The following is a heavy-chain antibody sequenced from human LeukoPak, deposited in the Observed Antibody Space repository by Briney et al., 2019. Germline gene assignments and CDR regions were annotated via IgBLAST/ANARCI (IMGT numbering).Heavy chain of an antibody. V-gene: IGHV3-23*01. CDR2: ISGSGGST. CDR3: AEGAGAQRVGWFGP. J-gene: IGHJ5*02. Sequence: GGSLSLSCGASGFTFSSYAMSWVRQAPGKGREWVSAISGSGGSTYYTDSVEGRFTVSRDDSKDTLYLQMNRLRAEGTAVYYWAEGAGAQRVGWFGPWGQGTLVTVSS. D-gene: IGHD1-26*01. CDR1: GFTFSSYA.